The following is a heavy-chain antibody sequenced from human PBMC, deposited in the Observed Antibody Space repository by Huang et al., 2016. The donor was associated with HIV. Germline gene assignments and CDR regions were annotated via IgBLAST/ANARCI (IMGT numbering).Heavy chain of an antibody. Sequence: QESGPGLVGPSETLSLTCAVSGDSFNSNTFEWGWIRRPPGKGLEWIGSIYYRGTTYYNPALKRRARIAVDASKNRIFLHLRSVTAADTGVYYCARTGVAVSDDPEYFQHWGQGALVT. CDR2: IYYRGTT. CDR1: GDSFNSNTFE. D-gene: IGHD3-3*01. CDR3: ARTGVAVSDDPEYFQH. J-gene: IGHJ1*01. V-gene: IGHV4-39*02.